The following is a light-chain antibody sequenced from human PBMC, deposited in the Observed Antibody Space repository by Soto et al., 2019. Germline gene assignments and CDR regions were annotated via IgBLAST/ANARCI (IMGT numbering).Light chain of an antibody. CDR3: QQRSDWPPELT. CDR2: GAS. Sequence: EIVLTQSPGTLSLSPGERATLSCRASQSLSSSYLAWYQQKPGQAPRLLIYGASSRATAIPDRFSGSGSGTDFTLTINRLEPEDFAVYYCQQRSDWPPELTFGGGTK. V-gene: IGKV3D-20*02. CDR1: QSLSSSY. J-gene: IGKJ4*01.